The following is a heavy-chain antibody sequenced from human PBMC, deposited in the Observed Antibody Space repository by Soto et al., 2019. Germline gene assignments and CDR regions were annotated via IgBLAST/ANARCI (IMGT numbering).Heavy chain of an antibody. CDR3: ATYTMVRGVAFDY. Sequence: QLQLQESGPGLVKPSETLSLTCTVSGGSISSSSYYWGWIRQPPGKGLEWIGSIYYSGSTYYNPSLKSRVTISVDTSKNQFSLKLSSVTAADTAVYYCATYTMVRGVAFDYWGQGTLVTVSS. D-gene: IGHD3-10*01. CDR1: GGSISSSSYY. V-gene: IGHV4-39*01. J-gene: IGHJ4*02. CDR2: IYYSGST.